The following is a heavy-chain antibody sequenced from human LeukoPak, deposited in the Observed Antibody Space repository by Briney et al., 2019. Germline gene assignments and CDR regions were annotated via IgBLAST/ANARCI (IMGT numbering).Heavy chain of an antibody. V-gene: IGHV4-38-2*01. D-gene: IGHD3-10*01. Sequence: SETLSLTSAVSGYSISSASYWGWIRQPPGKGLEWIGNIYHSGSPYYNPSLKSRVTISVDTSKNQFSLKLSSVTAADTAVYYCARRGITTVRGVEYWGQGTLVTVSS. CDR3: ARRGITTVRGVEY. CDR2: IYHSGSP. CDR1: GYSISSASY. J-gene: IGHJ4*02.